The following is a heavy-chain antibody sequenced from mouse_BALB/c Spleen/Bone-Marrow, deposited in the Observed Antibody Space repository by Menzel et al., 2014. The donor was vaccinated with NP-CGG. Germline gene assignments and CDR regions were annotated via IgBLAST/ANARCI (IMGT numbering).Heavy chain of an antibody. Sequence: QVQLQQSGAELAKPGASVKMSCKASGYTFTSYWMHWVKQRPGQGLEWIGYINLSTGYTEYNQKFKDKATLTADKSSSTAYMQLSSLTSEDSAVYYCARYGNYGDYFDYWGQGTSLTVSS. J-gene: IGHJ2*02. V-gene: IGHV1-7*01. CDR1: GYTFTSYW. D-gene: IGHD2-1*01. CDR2: INLSTGYT. CDR3: ARYGNYGDYFDY.